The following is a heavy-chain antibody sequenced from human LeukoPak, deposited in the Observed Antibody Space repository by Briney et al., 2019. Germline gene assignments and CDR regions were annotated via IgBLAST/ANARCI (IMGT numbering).Heavy chain of an antibody. CDR1: GHNFTNYW. CDR3: ARRAAKAYDYYYYYMDI. D-gene: IGHD2-2*01. V-gene: IGHV5-51*01. CDR2: IYLYDSDT. Sequence: GESLKISCKGSGHNFTNYWIGWVRQMPGKGLEWMGIIYLYDSDTKYSPSFQGQVTISADKSSNTAYLQWNSLKASDTAMHYCARRAAKAYDYYYYYMDIWGKGTTVTVSS. J-gene: IGHJ6*03.